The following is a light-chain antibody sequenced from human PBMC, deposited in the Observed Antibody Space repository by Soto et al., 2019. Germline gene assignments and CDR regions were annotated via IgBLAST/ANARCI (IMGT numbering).Light chain of an antibody. CDR3: QHYNNWPPYT. J-gene: IGKJ2*01. CDR2: GAS. CDR1: QGIGDT. Sequence: EIVMTQSPATLSVSPGEGATLSCRASQGIGDTLAWYQQKPGQTPRLLIYGASTRATGVPARFSGSGSETDFTLTISNLQSEDCAVYYCQHYNNWPPYTFGQGTKVEIK. V-gene: IGKV3D-15*01.